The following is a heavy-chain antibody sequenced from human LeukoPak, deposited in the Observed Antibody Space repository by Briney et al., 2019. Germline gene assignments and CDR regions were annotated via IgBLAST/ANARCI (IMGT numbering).Heavy chain of an antibody. CDR1: GFTFSNFG. CDR2: IWYDGSNK. J-gene: IGHJ3*02. CDR3: ARDLGRSGSTQGAFDI. V-gene: IGHV3-33*08. Sequence: GGSLRLSCAASGFTFSNFGMHWVRQAPGKGLDWVAVIWYDGSNKYYADSVKGRFIISRDNSKNTLYLQMNSLRAEDTAVYYCARDLGRSGSTQGAFDIWGQGTLVTVSS. D-gene: IGHD2-15*01.